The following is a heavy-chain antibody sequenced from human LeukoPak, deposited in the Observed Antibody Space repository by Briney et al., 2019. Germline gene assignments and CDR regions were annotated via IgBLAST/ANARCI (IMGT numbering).Heavy chain of an antibody. V-gene: IGHV1-2*06. CDR1: GYTFTGYY. J-gene: IGHJ4*02. D-gene: IGHD6-19*01. CDR2: INPNSGGT. CDR3: ARARKGSGWCYFDY. Sequence: ASVKVSCKASGYTFTGYYMHWVRQAPGQGLEWMGRINPNSGGTNYAQKFQGRVTMTRDTSISTAYMELSRPRSDDTAVYYCARARKGSGWCYFDYWGQGTLVTVSS.